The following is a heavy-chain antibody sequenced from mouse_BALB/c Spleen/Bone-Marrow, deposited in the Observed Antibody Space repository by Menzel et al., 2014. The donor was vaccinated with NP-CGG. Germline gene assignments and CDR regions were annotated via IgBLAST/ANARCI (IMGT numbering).Heavy chain of an antibody. CDR3: TCARLGRWFDY. Sequence: EVMLVESGGGLVQPGGSLSLSCATSGFTFTDYYMNWVRQPPGKALEWLGFIRNRANGYTTEYSATVQVRITISRDNSKSILYLQMNSQSARDNATDTCTCARLGRWFDYWGAGTLVTVSA. D-gene: IGHD4-1*01. V-gene: IGHV7-3*02. CDR1: GFTFTDYY. CDR2: IRNRANGYTT. J-gene: IGHJ3*01.